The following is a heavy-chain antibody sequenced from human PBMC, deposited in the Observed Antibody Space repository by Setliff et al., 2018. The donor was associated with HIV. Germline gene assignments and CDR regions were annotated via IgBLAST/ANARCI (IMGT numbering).Heavy chain of an antibody. CDR3: ATLRQQLITGWFDP. CDR1: GFTFSAYG. D-gene: IGHD6-13*01. CDR2: IWYDGSNK. V-gene: IGHV3-33*01. Sequence: PGGSLRLSCAATGFTFSAYGMHWVRQAPGKGLEWVAVIWYDGSNKYYTDSVKGRFTISRDNSKNTLYLHMNSLRAEDTAVYYCATLRQQLITGWFDPWGQGTLVTAPQ. J-gene: IGHJ5*02.